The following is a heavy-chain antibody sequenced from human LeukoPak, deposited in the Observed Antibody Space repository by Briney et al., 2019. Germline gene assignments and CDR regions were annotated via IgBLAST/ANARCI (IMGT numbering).Heavy chain of an antibody. CDR1: GFTVSSNY. CDR2: IYSGGST. J-gene: IGHJ4*02. Sequence: PGGSLRLSCAASGFTVSSNYMSWVRQAPGKGLEWVSVIYSGGSTYYADSVKGRFTISRDNSKNTLYLQMNSLRAEDTAVYYCARDHYDFWSGYSDYWGQGTLVTVSS. CDR3: ARDHYDFWSGYSDY. D-gene: IGHD3-3*01. V-gene: IGHV3-66*02.